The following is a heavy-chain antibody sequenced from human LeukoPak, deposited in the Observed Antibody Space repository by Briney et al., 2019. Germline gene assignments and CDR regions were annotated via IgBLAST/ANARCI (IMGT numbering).Heavy chain of an antibody. D-gene: IGHD1-1*01. V-gene: IGHV3-74*03. Sequence: GGSLRLSCAASGFTFSSHWMHWVRQAPGKGLVWVSRINGDGSNTTYADSVKGRFTISRDNAKNTLYLQMNSLRAEDTAVYYCAKREAYNIDYWGQGTLVTVSS. J-gene: IGHJ4*02. CDR3: AKREAYNIDY. CDR1: GFTFSSHW. CDR2: INGDGSNT.